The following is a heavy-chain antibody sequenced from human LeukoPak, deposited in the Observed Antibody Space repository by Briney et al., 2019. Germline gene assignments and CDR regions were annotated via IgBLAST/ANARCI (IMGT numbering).Heavy chain of an antibody. J-gene: IGHJ4*02. Sequence: GGSLRLSCATSGFTLSIYGMHWVRQAPGKGLEWVAFIRYDGTSQYYTDSVKGRFTISRDNSKNSLYLQMNSLRAEDTAVYYCARGGWYYFDYWGQGTLVTVPS. CDR3: ARGGWYYFDY. CDR2: IRYDGTSQ. D-gene: IGHD6-19*01. V-gene: IGHV3-30*02. CDR1: GFTLSIYG.